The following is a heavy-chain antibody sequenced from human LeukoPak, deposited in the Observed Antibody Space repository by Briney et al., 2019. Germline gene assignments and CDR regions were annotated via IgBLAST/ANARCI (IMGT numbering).Heavy chain of an antibody. CDR3: ARAGSHWHYVD. CDR1: GFTFSGFS. Sequence: GGSLRLSCAASGFTFSGFSMSWVRQSPTKGLEWVANIKQDGSERYYVDSVEGRFTISRDNAKNSLSLQMNNLRVEDTAVYYCARAGSHWHYVDWGQGTVVTVSS. D-gene: IGHD3-10*01. J-gene: IGHJ4*02. V-gene: IGHV3-7*01. CDR2: IKQDGSER.